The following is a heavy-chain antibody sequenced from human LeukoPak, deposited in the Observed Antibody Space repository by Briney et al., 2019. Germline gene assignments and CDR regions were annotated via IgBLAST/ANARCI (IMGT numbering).Heavy chain of an antibody. CDR3: ARVVLAAIGWFDP. D-gene: IGHD2-2*01. CDR1: GGTFSSYT. Sequence: SVKVSCKASGGTFSSYTISWVRQAPGQGLEWMGRIIPILGIANYAQKFQGRVTITADKSTSTAYMELSSLRSEDTAVYYCARVVLAAIGWFDPWGQGTLVTVSS. V-gene: IGHV1-69*02. CDR2: IIPILGIA. J-gene: IGHJ5*02.